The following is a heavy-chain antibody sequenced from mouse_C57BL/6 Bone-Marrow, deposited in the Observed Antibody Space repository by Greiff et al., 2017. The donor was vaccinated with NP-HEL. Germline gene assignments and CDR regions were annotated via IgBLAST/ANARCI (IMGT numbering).Heavy chain of an antibody. CDR3: AFYYYGRGRYFDV. Sequence: VQLQQSGAELARPGASVKLSCKASGYTFTSYGISWVKQRTGQGLEWIGEIYPRSGNTYYNEKFKGKATLTADKSSSTAYLQLSSLTSEDTAVYYCAFYYYGRGRYFDVWGTGTTVTVSS. CDR1: GYTFTSYG. CDR2: IYPRSGNT. V-gene: IGHV1-81*01. D-gene: IGHD1-1*01. J-gene: IGHJ1*03.